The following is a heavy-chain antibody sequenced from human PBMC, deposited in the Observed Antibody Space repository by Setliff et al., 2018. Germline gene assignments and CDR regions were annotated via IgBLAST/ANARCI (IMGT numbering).Heavy chain of an antibody. CDR1: GGSISSGGYY. CDR2: IYYSGST. CDR3: ARGRGFIPAAGTDY. J-gene: IGHJ4*02. Sequence: SETLSLTCTVSGGSISSGGYYWGWIRQPPGKGLEWIGSIYYSGSTYYNPSLKSRVTISVDTSKNQFSLKLSSVTAADTAMYYCARGRGFIPAAGTDYWGQGTLVTVSS. D-gene: IGHD6-13*01. V-gene: IGHV4-39*01.